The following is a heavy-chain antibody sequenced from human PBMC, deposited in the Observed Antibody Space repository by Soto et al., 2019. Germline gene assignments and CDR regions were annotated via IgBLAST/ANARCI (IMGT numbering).Heavy chain of an antibody. J-gene: IGHJ4*02. CDR3: VRELEDYFDY. Sequence: QVQLVESGGGVVQPGRSLRLSCAASGFTFSSYGMHWVRQAPGKGLEWVAVISYDGSNKYYADSVKGRFTISRDNSKNTLYLQMNSLRAEDTAVYYCVRELEDYFDYWGQGTLVPVSS. CDR2: ISYDGSNK. D-gene: IGHD1-26*01. CDR1: GFTFSSYG. V-gene: IGHV3-30*03.